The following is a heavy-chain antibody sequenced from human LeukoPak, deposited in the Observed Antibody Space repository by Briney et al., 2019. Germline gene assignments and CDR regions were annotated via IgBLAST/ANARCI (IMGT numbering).Heavy chain of an antibody. J-gene: IGHJ5*02. CDR1: GASISSTNNF. Sequence: PSETLSLTCTVSGASISSTNNFWGWIRQTPGKGLEWIATIYYSVSTYYNPSLKSRVTISVDTSKNQFSLKLSSVTAADTAVYYCARGPLWFENNWFDPWGQGTLVTVSS. CDR2: IYYSVST. V-gene: IGHV4-39*07. CDR3: ARGPLWFENNWFDP. D-gene: IGHD3-10*01.